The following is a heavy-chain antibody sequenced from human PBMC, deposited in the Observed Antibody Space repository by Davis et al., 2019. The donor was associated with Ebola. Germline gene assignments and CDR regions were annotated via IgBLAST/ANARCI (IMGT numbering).Heavy chain of an antibody. CDR1: GFTFDDYG. CDR3: ARHEDGTYDF. D-gene: IGHD1-1*01. J-gene: IGHJ4*02. CDR2: ISGGIIGST. V-gene: IGHV3-23*01. Sequence: GESLKISCAASGFTFDDYGMTWVRQAPGKGLEWVSAISGGIIGSTHYADSVKGRFTISRDISKNTLHLQMNSLRAEDTAVYFCARHEDGTYDFWGQGTLVTVSS.